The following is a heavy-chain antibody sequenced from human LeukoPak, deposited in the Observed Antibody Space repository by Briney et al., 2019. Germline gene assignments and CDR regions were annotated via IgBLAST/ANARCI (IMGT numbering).Heavy chain of an antibody. V-gene: IGHV3-23*01. CDR2: ISGSGGST. CDR3: ARDSRGKGQWLAYFDY. Sequence: GGSLRLSCAASGFTFSSYAMSWVRQAPGKGLEWVSAISGSGGSTYYADSVKGRFTISRDNSKNTLYLQMNSLRAEDTAVYYCARDSRGKGQWLAYFDYWGQGTLVTVSS. J-gene: IGHJ4*02. CDR1: GFTFSSYA. D-gene: IGHD6-19*01.